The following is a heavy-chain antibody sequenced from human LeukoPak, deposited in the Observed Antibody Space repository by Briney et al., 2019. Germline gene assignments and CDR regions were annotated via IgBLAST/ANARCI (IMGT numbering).Heavy chain of an antibody. Sequence: SETLSLTCSVTGGSISSSSYYWGWIRQPPGKGLEWIGNIYYSGSTYYNPSLKSRVTISVDTSMTQFSLRLTSVTAADTAVYFCARDIGIYPHVAFDIWGQGTMVTVSS. V-gene: IGHV4-39*07. J-gene: IGHJ3*02. CDR1: GGSISSSSYY. CDR3: ARDIGIYPHVAFDI. CDR2: IYYSGST. D-gene: IGHD1-26*01.